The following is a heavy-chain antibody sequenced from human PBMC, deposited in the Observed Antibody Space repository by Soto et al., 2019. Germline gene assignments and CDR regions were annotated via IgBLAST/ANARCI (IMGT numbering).Heavy chain of an antibody. V-gene: IGHV4-39*01. CDR1: GGSISSSSYY. CDR3: ATGLSTRGYYMDA. Sequence: SETLSLTCTVSGGSISSSSYYWGWIRQPPGKGLEWIGSIYYSGSTYYNPSLKSRVTISVDTSKNQFSLKLSSVTAEDTAVYYCATGLSTRGYYMDAWGKGTTVTVSS. J-gene: IGHJ6*03. CDR2: IYYSGST. D-gene: IGHD1-26*01.